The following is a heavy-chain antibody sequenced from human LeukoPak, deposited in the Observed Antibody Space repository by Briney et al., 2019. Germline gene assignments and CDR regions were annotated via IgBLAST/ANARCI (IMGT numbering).Heavy chain of an antibody. D-gene: IGHD1-26*01. V-gene: IGHV3-21*04. CDR1: AFSLNAYN. CDR2: ISYTGTYI. J-gene: IGHJ4*02. CDR3: VRDRGTYRPIDY. Sequence: GGSLRLSCAASAFSLNAYNMNWVRQAPGKGLEWVSSISYTGTYIYYADSVKGRFTISRDNAQNSLYLQMNSLRAEDTAIYYCVRDRGTYRPIDYWGQGTLVTVST.